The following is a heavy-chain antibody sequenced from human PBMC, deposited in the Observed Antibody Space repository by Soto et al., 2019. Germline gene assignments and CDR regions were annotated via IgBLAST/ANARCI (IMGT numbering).Heavy chain of an antibody. CDR2: IWYDGSNK. D-gene: IGHD6-6*01. Sequence: GGSLRLSCEASGFTFRTHAMSGVRRIPGKGLEWVAVIWYDGSNKYYADSVKGRFTISRDNSKNTLYLQMNSLRAEDTAVYYCARELAARHYYYYGMDVWGQGTTVTVSS. J-gene: IGHJ6*02. CDR3: ARELAARHYYYYGMDV. CDR1: GFTFRTHA. V-gene: IGHV3-33*08.